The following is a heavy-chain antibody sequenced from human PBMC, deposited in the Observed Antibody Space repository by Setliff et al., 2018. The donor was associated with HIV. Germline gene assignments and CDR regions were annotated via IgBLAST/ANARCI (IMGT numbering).Heavy chain of an antibody. V-gene: IGHV4-38-2*02. D-gene: IGHD2-8*02. CDR3: LRETGVNVAADGRGYHTFDF. CDR2: IFHRGGT. CDR1: GSSISDHYW. J-gene: IGHJ3*01. Sequence: TSETLSLTCSVSGSSISDHYWWAWVRQAPGKGLEYIGTIFHRGGTFNNPSPKSRVTMSVDTSKNQFSLKLTSVTAADTAIYYCLRETGVNVAADGRGYHTFDFWGRGTMVTVSS.